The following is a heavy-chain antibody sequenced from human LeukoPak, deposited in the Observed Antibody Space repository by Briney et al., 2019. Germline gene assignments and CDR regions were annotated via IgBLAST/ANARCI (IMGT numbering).Heavy chain of an antibody. CDR1: GFTFSSYG. CDR2: ISYDGSNK. D-gene: IGHD6-13*01. CDR3: AKDPGMVAAGTPSYYYYGMDV. J-gene: IGHJ6*02. Sequence: GGSLRLSCAASGFTFSSYGMHWVRQAPGKGLEWVAVISYDGSNKYYADSVKGRFTISRDNSKNTLYLQMNSLRAEDTAVYYCAKDPGMVAAGTPSYYYYGMDVWGQGTTVTVSS. V-gene: IGHV3-30*18.